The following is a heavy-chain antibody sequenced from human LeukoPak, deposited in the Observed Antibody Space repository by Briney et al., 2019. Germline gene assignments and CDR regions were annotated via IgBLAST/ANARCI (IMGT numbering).Heavy chain of an antibody. D-gene: IGHD6-19*01. CDR1: GFTFSSYG. CDR2: ITTRGRFI. CDR3: VRTAVAAPNYHWFFDL. V-gene: IGHV3-21*01. J-gene: IGHJ2*01. Sequence: GGSLRLSCSASGFTFSSYGMNWVRQAPGKGLKWVSSITTRGRFIDYSDSVKGRFTISRDNAKSSLNLQMNSLRVEDTAVYYCVRTAVAAPNYHWFFDLWGRGTLVTVSS.